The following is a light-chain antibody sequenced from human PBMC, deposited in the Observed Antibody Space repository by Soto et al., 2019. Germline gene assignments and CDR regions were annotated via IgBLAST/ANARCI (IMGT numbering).Light chain of an antibody. Sequence: EIVMTQSPATLSVSPGKRSTLSCRASQSVSSNLAWYQQKPGQAPRLLIYGASTRATGIPARFSGSGSGTEFTLTISSLQSEDFSVYYCQQYNNWYTFGQGTKLEIK. CDR2: GAS. CDR3: QQYNNWYT. V-gene: IGKV3-15*01. CDR1: QSVSSN. J-gene: IGKJ2*01.